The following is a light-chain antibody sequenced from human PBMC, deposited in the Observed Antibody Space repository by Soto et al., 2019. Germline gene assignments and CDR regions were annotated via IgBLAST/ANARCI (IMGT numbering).Light chain of an antibody. J-gene: IGLJ1*01. Sequence: QSVLTQPPSVSAAPGQKVTISCSGSSSNIGNNYVSWYQQLPGTAPKLLIYENNKRPSGIPDRFSGSKSGTSATLGITGLQTGDEADYYCGTWDSSLTAYVFGPGEKVTVL. CDR3: GTWDSSLTAYV. CDR2: ENN. V-gene: IGLV1-51*02. CDR1: SSNIGNNY.